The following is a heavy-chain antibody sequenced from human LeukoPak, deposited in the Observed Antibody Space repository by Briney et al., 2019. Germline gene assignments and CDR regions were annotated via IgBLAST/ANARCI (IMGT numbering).Heavy chain of an antibody. CDR1: GFTFSSYS. D-gene: IGHD6-13*01. CDR3: ARVPEKIAAAGYKCYHFDY. CDR2: ISSISSYI. J-gene: IGHJ4*02. Sequence: GGSLRLSCAASGFTFSSYSMNWVRQAPGKGLWWVSSISSISSYIYYADAVKGRFTISRDNAKTSLYLQMKSLRAEDTAVYHCARVPEKIAAAGYKCYHFDYWGQGTLVTVSS. V-gene: IGHV3-21*01.